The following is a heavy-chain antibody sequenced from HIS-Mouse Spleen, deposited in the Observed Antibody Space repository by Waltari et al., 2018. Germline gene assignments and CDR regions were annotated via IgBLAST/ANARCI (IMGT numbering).Heavy chain of an antibody. D-gene: IGHD6-13*01. CDR3: AREIPYSSSWYDWYFDL. J-gene: IGHJ2*01. Sequence: QLQLQESGPGLVKPSETLSLTCTVSGGSISSSSYYWGWIRQPPGKGLGWIGSIYYSWRTYDNPSLKSRGTISVDTSKNQFSLKLSAVTAADTAVYYCAREIPYSSSWYDWYFDLWGRGTLVTVSS. V-gene: IGHV4-39*07. CDR1: GGSISSSSYY. CDR2: IYYSWRT.